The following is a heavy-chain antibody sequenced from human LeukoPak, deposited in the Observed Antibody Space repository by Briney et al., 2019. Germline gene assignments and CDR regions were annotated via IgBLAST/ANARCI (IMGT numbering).Heavy chain of an antibody. V-gene: IGHV3-23*01. CDR2: ISGDGDIT. Sequence: GGSLRLSCAASGFTFSNYAMSWVRQAPGKGLEWVSGISGDGDITYYADFVKGRFTISRDNAKNSLYLQMNSLRAEDTALYYCTTLGYHLDSWGQGTLVTVSS. CDR1: GFTFSNYA. J-gene: IGHJ4*02. D-gene: IGHD3-22*01. CDR3: TTLGYHLDS.